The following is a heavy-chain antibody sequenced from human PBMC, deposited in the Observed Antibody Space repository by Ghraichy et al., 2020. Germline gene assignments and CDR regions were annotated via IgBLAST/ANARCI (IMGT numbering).Heavy chain of an antibody. CDR1: GFTFSSYS. J-gene: IGHJ4*02. Sequence: GESLNISCAASGFTFSSYSMNWVRQAPGKGLEWVSYISSSSSTIYYADSVKGRFTISRDNAKNSLYLQMNSLRDEDTAVYYCASIGIWFGEPADYWGQGTLVTVSS. CDR2: ISSSSSTI. CDR3: ASIGIWFGEPADY. D-gene: IGHD3-10*01. V-gene: IGHV3-48*02.